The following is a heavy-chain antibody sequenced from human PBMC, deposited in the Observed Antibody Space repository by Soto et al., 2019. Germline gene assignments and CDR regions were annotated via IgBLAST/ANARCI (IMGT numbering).Heavy chain of an antibody. Sequence: QVQLVQSGAEVKKPGSSVKVSCKASGGTFSSYAISWVRQAPGQGLEWMGGIIAIFGTADYAQKFQGRVTITADESTSTADMELSSLRSEDTAVYYCAKPQSIQDYYYGMDVWGQGTTVTVSS. J-gene: IGHJ6*02. CDR3: AKPQSIQDYYYGMDV. CDR2: IIAIFGTA. V-gene: IGHV1-69*12. D-gene: IGHD6-6*01. CDR1: GGTFSSYA.